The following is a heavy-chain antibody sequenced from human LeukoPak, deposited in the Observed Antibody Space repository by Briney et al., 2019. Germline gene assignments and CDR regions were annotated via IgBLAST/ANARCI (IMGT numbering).Heavy chain of an antibody. CDR2: IYYSGST. D-gene: IGHD3-22*01. V-gene: IGHV4-39*01. Sequence: PSETPSLTCTVSGGFISSSRYYWGWIRQPPGKELEWIGSIYYSGSTYYSPSLKSRVTISVDMSKNQFSLKLTSVTAADTAVYYCARHGDDSTGFYPDYWGQGTLVTVSS. CDR1: GGFISSSRYY. CDR3: ARHGDDSTGFYPDY. J-gene: IGHJ4*02.